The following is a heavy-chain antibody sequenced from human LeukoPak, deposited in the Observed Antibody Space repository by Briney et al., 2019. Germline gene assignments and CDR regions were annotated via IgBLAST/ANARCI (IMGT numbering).Heavy chain of an antibody. CDR1: GGSISSYY. J-gene: IGHJ3*02. CDR3: ARDRPGGDSSGYYYFGVAFDI. CDR2: IYTSGST. V-gene: IGHV4-4*07. Sequence: SETLSLTCTVSGGSISSYYWSWIRQPAGKGLEWIGRIYTSGSTNYNPSLKSRVTMSVDTSKNQFSLKLSSVTAADTAVYYCARDRPGGDSSGYYYFGVAFDIWGQGTMVTVSS. D-gene: IGHD3-22*01.